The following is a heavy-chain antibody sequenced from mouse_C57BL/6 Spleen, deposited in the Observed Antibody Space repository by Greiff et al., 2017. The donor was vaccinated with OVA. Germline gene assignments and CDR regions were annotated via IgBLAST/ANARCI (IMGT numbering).Heavy chain of an antibody. CDR1: GYTFTSYW. V-gene: IGHV1-61*01. CDR2: IYPSDSET. CDR3: ASRPIYYDYDGVLAY. D-gene: IGHD2-4*01. Sequence: VKQSCKASGYTFTSYWMDWVKQRPGQGLEWIGNIYPSDSETHYNQKFKDKATLTVDKSSSTAYMQLSSLTSEDSAVYYCASRPIYYDYDGVLAYWGQGTLVTVSA. J-gene: IGHJ3*01.